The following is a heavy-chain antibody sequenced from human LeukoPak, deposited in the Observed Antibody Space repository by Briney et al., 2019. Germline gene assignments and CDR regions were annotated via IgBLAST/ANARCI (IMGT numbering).Heavy chain of an antibody. CDR3: AKAIGADYYYDSSGYFI. V-gene: IGHV3-43*02. D-gene: IGHD3-22*01. CDR2: ISGDGDST. J-gene: IGHJ3*02. CDR1: GLTFYIDA. Sequence: GGSLRLSCAASGLTFYIDAMHWGRQVPGQGLEWVSLISGDGDSTYYPDSVKGRFTISRDNSKNSLYLQMNSLRTEDTALYYCAKAIGADYYYDSSGYFIWGQGTMVTVSS.